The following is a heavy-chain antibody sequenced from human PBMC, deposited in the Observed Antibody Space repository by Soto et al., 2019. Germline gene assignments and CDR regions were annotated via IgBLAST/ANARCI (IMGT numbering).Heavy chain of an antibody. CDR2: IYYSGIT. V-gene: IGHV4-39*02. J-gene: IGHJ4*02. D-gene: IGHD4-4*01. CDR3: ARETTLNAYFDY. CDR1: GVSISNSSYY. Sequence: SETLSLTCTVSGVSISNSSYYWGWIRRPPGKGLEWIGTIYYSGITYYNPSLKSRVTISVDTSKNQFSLKLTSVTAADTAVYFCARETTLNAYFDYWGRGTLVTVSS.